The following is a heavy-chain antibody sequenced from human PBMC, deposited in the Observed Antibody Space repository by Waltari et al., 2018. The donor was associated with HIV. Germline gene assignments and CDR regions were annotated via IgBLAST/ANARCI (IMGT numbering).Heavy chain of an antibody. V-gene: IGHV1-8*01. CDR3: ARGREYSYGSLFDY. Sequence: QVQLVQSGAEVKKPGASVKVSCKASGYTFTSCDVNWVQQATGQGLEWMGWMNPNSGNTGYAQKFQGRVTMTRNTSISTAYMELSSLRSEDTGVYYCARGREYSYGSLFDYWGQGTPVTVSS. J-gene: IGHJ4*02. CDR2: MNPNSGNT. CDR1: GYTFTSCD. D-gene: IGHD5-18*01.